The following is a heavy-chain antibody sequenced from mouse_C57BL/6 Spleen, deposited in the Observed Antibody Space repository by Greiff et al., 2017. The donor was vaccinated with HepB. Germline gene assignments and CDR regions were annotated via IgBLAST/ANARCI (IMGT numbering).Heavy chain of an antibody. J-gene: IGHJ3*01. CDR1: GFNIKDYY. D-gene: IGHD1-1*01. CDR2: IDPEDGET. CDR3: ASYGRPL. Sequence: EVQLQQSGAELVKPGASVKLSCTASGFNIKDYYMHWVKQRTEQGLEWIGRIDPEDGETKYAPKFPGKATITADTSSNTAYLQLSSLTSEDTAVYDGASYGRPLWGQGTLVTVSA. V-gene: IGHV14-2*01.